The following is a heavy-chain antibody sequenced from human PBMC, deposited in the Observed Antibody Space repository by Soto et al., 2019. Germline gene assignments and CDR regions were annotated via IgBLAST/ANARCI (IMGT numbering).Heavy chain of an antibody. J-gene: IGHJ6*02. D-gene: IGHD6-13*01. V-gene: IGHV1-69*01. CDR1: GGTFSSYA. CDR2: IIPIFGTA. CDR3: APAAGLGGHINYYYYGMDV. Sequence: QVQLVQSGAEVKKPGSSVKVSCKASGGTFSSYAISWVRQAPGQGLEWMGGIIPIFGTANYAQKFQGRVTITADESTSTAYMELSSLRSEDTAVYYCAPAAGLGGHINYYYYGMDVWGQGTTVTVSS.